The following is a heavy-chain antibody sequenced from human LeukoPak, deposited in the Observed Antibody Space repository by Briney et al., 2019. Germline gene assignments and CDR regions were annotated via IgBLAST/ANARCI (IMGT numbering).Heavy chain of an antibody. CDR2: ISYDGSNK. CDR1: GFTFSSYA. D-gene: IGHD6-13*01. CDR3: ASLAPAGSQLDY. Sequence: PGRSLRLSCAASGFTFSSYAMHWVRQAPGKGLEWVAVISYDGSNKYYADSVKGRFTISRDNSKNTLYLQMNSLRAEDTAVYYCASLAPAGSQLDYWGQGTLVTVSS. J-gene: IGHJ4*02. V-gene: IGHV3-30-3*01.